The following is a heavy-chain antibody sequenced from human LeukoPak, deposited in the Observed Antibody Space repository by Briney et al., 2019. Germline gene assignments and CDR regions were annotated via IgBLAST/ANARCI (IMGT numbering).Heavy chain of an antibody. CDR2: IYSGGST. V-gene: IGHV3-53*01. J-gene: IGHJ6*02. Sequence: GGSLRLSCAASGFTVSSNYMSWVRQAPGKGLEWVSVIYSGGSTYYADSVKGRFTISRDNSKNTLYLQMNSLRAEDTAVYYCAKDPLDVSDYYYYGMDVWGQGTTVTVSS. CDR1: GFTVSSNY. D-gene: IGHD3-16*01. CDR3: AKDPLDVSDYYYYGMDV.